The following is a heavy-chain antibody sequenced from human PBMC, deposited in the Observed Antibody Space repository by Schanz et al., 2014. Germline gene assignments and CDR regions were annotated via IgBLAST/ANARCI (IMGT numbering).Heavy chain of an antibody. V-gene: IGHV1-46*01. CDR2: VNPSVRGT. CDR1: GYTLSAYS. CDR3: ARGGGPEDVFDI. Sequence: QVQLVQSGTQVKKPGASVKVSCKASGYTLSAYSLHWVRQAPGQGLEWMGIVNPSVRGTHFAREFQGRVTVTSDTSTSTAYMELSSLRSEDTAVYYCARGGGPEDVFDIWGQGTILTVSS. D-gene: IGHD5-12*01. J-gene: IGHJ3*02.